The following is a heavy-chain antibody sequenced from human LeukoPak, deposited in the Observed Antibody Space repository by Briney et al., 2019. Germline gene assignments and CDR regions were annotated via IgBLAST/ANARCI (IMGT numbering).Heavy chain of an antibody. CDR2: ISASNGNT. J-gene: IGHJ4*02. D-gene: IGHD6-13*01. CDR3: AREGQQLAIDY. CDR1: GDTFTSYG. Sequence: AAVKVSCKASGDTFTSYGSSWVRQAPGQGREGMGWISASNGNTNYAQKLQGRVTMTTDTSTSTAYMELRSLRSADTAVYYCAREGQQLAIDYWGQGTLVTVSS. V-gene: IGHV1-18*04.